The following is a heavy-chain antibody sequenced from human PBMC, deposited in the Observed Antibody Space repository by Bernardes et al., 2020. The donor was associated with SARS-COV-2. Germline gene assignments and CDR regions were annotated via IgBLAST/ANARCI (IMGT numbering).Heavy chain of an antibody. CDR3: ARGHYDILTGYYNDAFDI. J-gene: IGHJ3*02. Sequence: GGSLRLSCAASGFTFNNYCMSWVRQAPGKGLEWVANIKQDGSEKYYVDSVKGRFTISRDNAKKSLYLQMNSLRAEDTAVYYCARGHYDILTGYYNDAFDIWGQGTMVTVSS. CDR1: GFTFNNYC. D-gene: IGHD3-9*01. CDR2: IKQDGSEK. V-gene: IGHV3-7*04.